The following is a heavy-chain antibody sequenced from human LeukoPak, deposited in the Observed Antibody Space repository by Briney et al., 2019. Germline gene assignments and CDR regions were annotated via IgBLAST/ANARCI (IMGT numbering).Heavy chain of an antibody. Sequence: SETLSLTCTVSGYSISSGYHWGWIRQPPGKGLEWIGSIYHSGSTYYNPSLKSRVTISVDTSKNQFSLKLSSVTAADTAVYYCARDVDTAMVIFDYWGQGTLVTVSS. CDR2: IYHSGST. CDR3: ARDVDTAMVIFDY. J-gene: IGHJ4*02. D-gene: IGHD5-18*01. CDR1: GYSISSGYH. V-gene: IGHV4-38-2*02.